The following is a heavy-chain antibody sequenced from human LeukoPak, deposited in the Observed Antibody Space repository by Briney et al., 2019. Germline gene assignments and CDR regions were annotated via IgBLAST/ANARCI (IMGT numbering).Heavy chain of an antibody. CDR2: ISYDGSNK. J-gene: IGHJ4*02. Sequence: GGSLRLSCAASGFTFSSYAMHWVRQAPGKGLEWVAVISYDGSNKYYADSVKGRFTISRDNSKNTLYLQMNSLRAEDTAVYYCAKDRVGASDYWGQGTLVTVSS. D-gene: IGHD1-26*01. V-gene: IGHV3-30-3*01. CDR1: GFTFSSYA. CDR3: AKDRVGASDY.